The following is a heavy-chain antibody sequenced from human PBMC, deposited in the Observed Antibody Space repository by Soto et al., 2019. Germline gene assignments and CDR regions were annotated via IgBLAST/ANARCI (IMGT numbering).Heavy chain of an antibody. CDR1: GFTFSNFA. Sequence: GGSLRLSFAASGFTFSNFARYWVRQAPGKGLEWVTVISYDGSHKYYADSVKGRFTISRDNSKNTLYLQMNNLRAEDSAVYFCARDYSYQRAMDVWGQGTTVTVYS. CDR3: ARDYSYQRAMDV. D-gene: IGHD2-15*01. CDR2: ISYDGSHK. J-gene: IGHJ6*02. V-gene: IGHV3-30-3*01.